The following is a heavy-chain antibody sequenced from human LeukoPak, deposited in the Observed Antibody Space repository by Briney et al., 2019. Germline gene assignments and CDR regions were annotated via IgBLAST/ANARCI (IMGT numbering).Heavy chain of an antibody. CDR2: ISSSSSTT. V-gene: IGHV3-48*01. Sequence: GGSLRLSXEASGFTFSSYSMYWVRQAPGKGLEWISDISSSSSTTHYADSVKGRFTISRDDAKYSLYLQMNSLRAEDTAVYYCASTYDFWSGYDYYYYMDVWGKGTSVTVSS. CDR1: GFTFSSYS. J-gene: IGHJ6*03. CDR3: ASTYDFWSGYDYYYYMDV. D-gene: IGHD3-3*01.